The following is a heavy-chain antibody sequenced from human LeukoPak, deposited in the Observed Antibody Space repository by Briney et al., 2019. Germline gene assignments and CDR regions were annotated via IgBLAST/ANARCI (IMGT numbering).Heavy chain of an antibody. V-gene: IGHV3-9*01. J-gene: IGHJ6*02. CDR3: AKDLSYCSSTSCRYYYYGMDV. Sequence: GGSLRLSCAASGFTFDNYAMHWVRQGPGKGLEWVSGISWNSGTIGYADSVKGRFTISRDNAKNSLYLQMNSLRAEDTALYYCAKDLSYCSSTSCRYYYYGMDVWGQRTTVTVSS. CDR1: GFTFDNYA. D-gene: IGHD2-2*01. CDR2: ISWNSGTI.